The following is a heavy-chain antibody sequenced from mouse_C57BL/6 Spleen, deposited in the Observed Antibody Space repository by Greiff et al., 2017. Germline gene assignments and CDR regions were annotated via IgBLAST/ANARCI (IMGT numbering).Heavy chain of an antibody. V-gene: IGHV1-59*01. CDR2: IDPSDSYT. CDR1: GYTFTSYW. CDR3: ARRVDWYFGV. Sequence: QVQLQQPGAELVRPGTSVKLSCKASGYTFTSYWMHWVKQRPGQGLEWIGVIDPSDSYTNYNQKFKGKATLTVDKSSSTAYMQLSSLTSEDSAVYYCARRVDWYFGVWGTGTTVTVSS. J-gene: IGHJ1*03. D-gene: IGHD1-1*02.